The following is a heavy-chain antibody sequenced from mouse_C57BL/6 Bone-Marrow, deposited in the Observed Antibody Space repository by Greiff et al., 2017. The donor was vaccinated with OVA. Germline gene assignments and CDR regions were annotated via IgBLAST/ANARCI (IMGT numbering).Heavy chain of an antibody. Sequence: EVQLMESGGGLVQSGRSLRLSCATSGFIFSDFYMEWVRQAPGKGLEWIAASRNKANDYTTEYSASVKGRFIVSRDTSQSILYLQMNALRAEDTAIYYCARDDYYWYFDVWGTGTTVTVSS. V-gene: IGHV7-1*01. CDR3: ARDDYYWYFDV. CDR1: GFIFSDFY. CDR2: SRNKANDYTT. J-gene: IGHJ1*03.